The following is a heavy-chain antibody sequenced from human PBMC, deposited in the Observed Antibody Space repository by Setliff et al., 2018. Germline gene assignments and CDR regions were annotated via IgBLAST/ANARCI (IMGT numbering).Heavy chain of an antibody. CDR3: ARDHAPVPTARQVYYSLDV. CDR2: VYTTLST. J-gene: IGHJ6*03. D-gene: IGHD2-2*01. CDR1: GASISNYY. V-gene: IGHV4-4*08. Sequence: LSLTCSVSGASISNYYWSWIRQSPGKGLEWIGYVYTTLSTNYNPSLKSRVTMSVDTSKNQFSLRLSSVTAADTAVYYCARDHAPVPTARQVYYSLDVWGKGTTVTVSS.